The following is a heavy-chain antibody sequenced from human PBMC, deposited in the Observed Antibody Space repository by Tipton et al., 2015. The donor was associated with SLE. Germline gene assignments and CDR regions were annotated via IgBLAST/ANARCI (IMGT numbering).Heavy chain of an antibody. V-gene: IGHV3-49*04. CDR2: IRSKAYGGTT. J-gene: IGHJ3*02. Sequence: SLRLSCTASGLTFGDYAMSWVRQAPGKGLEWVGFIRSKAYGGTTEYAASVKGRFTISRDDSKSIAYLQMNSLKTEDTAVYYCTRALGRDGYNSAFDIWGQGTMVTVSS. CDR1: GLTFGDYA. D-gene: IGHD5-24*01. CDR3: TRALGRDGYNSAFDI.